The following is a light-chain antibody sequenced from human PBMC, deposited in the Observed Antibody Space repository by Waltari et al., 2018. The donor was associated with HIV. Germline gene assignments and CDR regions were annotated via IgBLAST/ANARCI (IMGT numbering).Light chain of an antibody. CDR3: MQTLQTPRLT. CDR1: QNLLHNNEYNY. CDR2: LGA. J-gene: IGKJ4*01. Sequence: DIVLTQSPLSLPVASGETASISCSSSQNLLHNNEYNYSSWYLKRPGQSPRLLIDLGANRASGGPDRFRGRGSGTNLTLEISRVEADDVGVYYCMQTLQTPRLTFGGGTTVEIK. V-gene: IGKV2-28*01.